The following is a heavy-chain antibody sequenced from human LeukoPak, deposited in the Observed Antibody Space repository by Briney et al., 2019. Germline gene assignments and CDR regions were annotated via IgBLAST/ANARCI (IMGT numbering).Heavy chain of an antibody. CDR2: INHSGST. CDR3: ARVGGSVDY. CDR1: GGSISSYY. J-gene: IGHJ4*02. V-gene: IGHV4-34*01. Sequence: SETLSLTCTVSGGSISSYYWSWIRQPPGKGLEWIGEINHSGSTNYNPSLKSRVTISVDTSKNQFSLKLSSVTAADTAVYYCARVGGSVDYWGQGTLVTVSS.